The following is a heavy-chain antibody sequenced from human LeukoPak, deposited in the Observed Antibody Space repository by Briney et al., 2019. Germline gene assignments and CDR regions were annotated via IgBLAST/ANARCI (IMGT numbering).Heavy chain of an antibody. V-gene: IGHV3-23*01. D-gene: IGHD2-2*01. J-gene: IGHJ4*02. CDR3: AKDSPHCSSTNCYFEK. CDR1: GFTFNNYA. CDR2: ISGSGGST. Sequence: GGSLRLSCAASGFTFNNYAMSWVRQAPGKGLEWVSVISGSGGSTYYADSVRGRFTISRDNSKNTLYLQMNSLKAEDTAIYYCAKDSPHCSSTNCYFEKWGQGTLVTVSS.